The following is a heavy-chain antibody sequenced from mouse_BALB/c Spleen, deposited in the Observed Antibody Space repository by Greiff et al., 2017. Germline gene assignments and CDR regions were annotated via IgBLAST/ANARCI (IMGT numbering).Heavy chain of an antibody. CDR2: IYPGDGDT. V-gene: IGHV1-82*01. Sequence: QVQLQQSGPELVKPGASVKISCKASGYAFSSSWMNWVKQRPGQGLEWIGRIYPGDGDTNYNGKFKGKATLTADKSSSTAYMQLSSLTSVDSAVYFCARSGNYGFDYWGQGTTLTVSS. CDR3: ARSGNYGFDY. D-gene: IGHD2-4*01. J-gene: IGHJ2*01. CDR1: GYAFSSSW.